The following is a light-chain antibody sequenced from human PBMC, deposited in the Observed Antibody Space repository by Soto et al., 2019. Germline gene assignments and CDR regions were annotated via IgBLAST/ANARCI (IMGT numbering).Light chain of an antibody. CDR2: DAS. Sequence: EIVVTQSPATLSLSPGERATLSCRASQSISSYLAWYQQKPDQPPRLLIYDASNRATGIPARVSGSGSGPDFNLTISRREPEDVAVYYCHRSSTCLFTFVPGTKVDIK. V-gene: IGKV3-11*01. CDR1: QSISSY. J-gene: IGKJ3*01. CDR3: HRSSTCLFT.